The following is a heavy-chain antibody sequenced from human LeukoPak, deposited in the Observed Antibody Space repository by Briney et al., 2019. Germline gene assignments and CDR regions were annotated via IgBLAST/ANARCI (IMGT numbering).Heavy chain of an antibody. CDR2: IYYSGST. Sequence: SVTLSLTCTVSGGSISSSSYYWGWIRQPPGKGLEWIGSIYYSGSTYYNPSLKSRVTISVDTSKNQFSLKLSSVTAADTAVYYCARDSIERDYGMDVWGQGTTVTVSS. J-gene: IGHJ6*02. CDR3: ARDSIERDYGMDV. V-gene: IGHV4-39*07. D-gene: IGHD2/OR15-2a*01. CDR1: GGSISSSSYY.